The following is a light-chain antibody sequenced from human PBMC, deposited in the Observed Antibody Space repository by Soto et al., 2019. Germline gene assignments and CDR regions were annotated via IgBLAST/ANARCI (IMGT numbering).Light chain of an antibody. Sequence: QSVLTQPPSVSGAPGQRVTISCTGSSSNIGAGYDVHWYQQLPGTAPKLLIYGNNNRPSGVPDRFSGSKSGTSASLAITGLQAEDEADYHCQSYDSSLSGYVFGTGTKLT. CDR3: QSYDSSLSGYV. V-gene: IGLV1-40*01. J-gene: IGLJ1*01. CDR2: GNN. CDR1: SSNIGAGYD.